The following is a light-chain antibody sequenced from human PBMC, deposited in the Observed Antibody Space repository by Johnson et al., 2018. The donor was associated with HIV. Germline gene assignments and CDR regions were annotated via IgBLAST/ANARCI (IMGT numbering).Light chain of an antibody. CDR3: GALDSTLSGGLSV. CDR2: DNT. Sequence: QSVLTQSPSVSAAPGQKVTISCSGSSSNIGINYVSWYQQLPGTAPKLLIYDNTKRPSGIPDRFSGSKSGTSATLGITGLQTGEEADYYCGALDSTLSGGLSVVVTGTKVTVL. J-gene: IGLJ1*01. V-gene: IGLV1-51*01. CDR1: SSNIGINY.